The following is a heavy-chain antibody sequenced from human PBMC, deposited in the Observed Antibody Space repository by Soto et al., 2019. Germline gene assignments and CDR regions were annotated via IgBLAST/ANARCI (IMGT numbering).Heavy chain of an antibody. J-gene: IGHJ4*02. V-gene: IGHV1-3*01. CDR3: ARGPGGPAGPGDY. D-gene: IGHD2-15*01. CDR1: GYTFTSYA. CDR2: INAGNGNT. Sequence: QVQLVQSGAEVKKPGASVRVSCKASGYTFTSYAMHWVRQAPGQRLEWMGWINAGNGNTKYSQKFPGRVTITRATSASTAYMELSSLRSEDTAVYYCARGPGGPAGPGDYWGQGTLVTVSS.